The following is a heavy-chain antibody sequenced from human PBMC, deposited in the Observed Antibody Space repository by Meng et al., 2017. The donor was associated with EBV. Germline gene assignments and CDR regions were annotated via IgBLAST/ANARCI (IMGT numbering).Heavy chain of an antibody. D-gene: IGHD6-19*01. V-gene: IGHV3-30-3*01. Sequence: QVELGEAGGGLVQPGRSLRLSCAASGFTFSSYAMHWVRQAPGKGLEWVAVISYDGSNKYYADSVKGRFTISRDNSKNTLYLQMNSLRAEDTAVYYCARDPDSSGWYYFDYWGQGTLVTVSS. J-gene: IGHJ4*02. CDR3: ARDPDSSGWYYFDY. CDR2: ISYDGSNK. CDR1: GFTFSSYA.